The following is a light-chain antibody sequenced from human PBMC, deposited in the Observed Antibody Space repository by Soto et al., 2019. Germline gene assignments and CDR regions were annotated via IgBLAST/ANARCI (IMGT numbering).Light chain of an antibody. Sequence: QSVLTQPPSASGSFGQSVTISCTGTSSDVGGYNYVSWYQHHPGKAPKLIIYDVSNRPSGVSNRFSGSKSGNTASLTISGLQPEDEADYYCSSYTTSNTRQIVFGTGTKVTVL. J-gene: IGLJ1*01. V-gene: IGLV2-14*03. CDR1: SSDVGGYNY. CDR3: SSYTTSNTRQIV. CDR2: DVS.